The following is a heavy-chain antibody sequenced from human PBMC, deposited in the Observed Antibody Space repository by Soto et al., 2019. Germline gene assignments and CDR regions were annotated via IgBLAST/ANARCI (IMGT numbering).Heavy chain of an antibody. J-gene: IGHJ4*02. V-gene: IGHV3-23*01. CDR2: ISHSGGSR. Sequence: EVQLLESGGGLVQPGGSLRLSCAGSGFTFSIFAMTWVRQAPGKGLEWVSAISHSGGSRHYADSVKGRFTISRDNSGNTLYLQMDSLRVEDTAQYYCAKAARIAEAGPLEYWGRGSQVTVS. D-gene: IGHD6-13*01. CDR3: AKAARIAEAGPLEY. CDR1: GFTFSIFA.